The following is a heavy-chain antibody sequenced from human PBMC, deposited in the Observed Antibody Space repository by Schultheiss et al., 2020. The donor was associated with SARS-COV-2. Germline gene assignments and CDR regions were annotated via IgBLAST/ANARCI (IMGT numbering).Heavy chain of an antibody. CDR3: ARVGRDGYNRLFDY. V-gene: IGHV3-21*01. CDR1: GFRFSKYW. J-gene: IGHJ4*02. Sequence: GGSLRLSCAASGFRFSKYWMHWVRQAPGKGLEWVSSISSSSSYIYYADSVKGRFTISRDNAKNSLYLQMNSLRAEDTAVYYCARVGRDGYNRLFDYWGQGTLVTVSS. CDR2: ISSSSSYI. D-gene: IGHD5-24*01.